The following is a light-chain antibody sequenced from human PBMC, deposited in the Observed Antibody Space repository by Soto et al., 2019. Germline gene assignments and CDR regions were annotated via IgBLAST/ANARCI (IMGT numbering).Light chain of an antibody. J-gene: IGKJ1*01. CDR3: QLYGSSPTWA. V-gene: IGKV3-20*01. CDR2: GAS. CDR1: QSVNSAY. Sequence: EIVWTQSPGTLSLSPGERSTLSCRASQSVNSAYVAWYQQNPGQAPRVLIYGASTRATGIPHRFSGSGSGTDFSLTISRLEPEDSAMYYCQLYGSSPTWAFGQGTKVEIK.